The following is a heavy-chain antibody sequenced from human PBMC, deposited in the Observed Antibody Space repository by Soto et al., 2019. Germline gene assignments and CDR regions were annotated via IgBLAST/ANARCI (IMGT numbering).Heavy chain of an antibody. D-gene: IGHD2-2*01. CDR1: GGTFSSYT. CDR2: IIPILGIA. V-gene: IGHV1-69*02. J-gene: IGHJ3*02. Sequence: QVQLVQSGAEVKKPGSSVKVSCKASGGTFSSYTISWVRQAPGQGLEWMGRIIPILGIANYAQKFQGRVTITADKSTSTAYMELSSLRSEDTAVYYCASPTYCSSTSCAARGAFVIWGQGTMVTVSS. CDR3: ASPTYCSSTSCAARGAFVI.